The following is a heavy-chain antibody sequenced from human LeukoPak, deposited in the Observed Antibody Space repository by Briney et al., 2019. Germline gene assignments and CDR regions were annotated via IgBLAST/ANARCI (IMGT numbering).Heavy chain of an antibody. V-gene: IGHV3-30*02. D-gene: IGHD3-16*01. CDR1: GFTFSSYG. CDR3: MVLETTPLGY. CDR2: TRYDGSEN. Sequence: GGSLRLSCAASGFTFSSYGMHWVRQAPDKGLEWVAFTRYDGSENYYADSVKGRFTISRDNSRNTLYLQMNSLRTEDTAVYYCMVLETTPLGYWGQGTLVIVSS. J-gene: IGHJ4*02.